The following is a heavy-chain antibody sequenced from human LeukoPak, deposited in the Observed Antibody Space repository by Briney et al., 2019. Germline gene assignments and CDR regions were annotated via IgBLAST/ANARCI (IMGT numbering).Heavy chain of an antibody. Sequence: GASVKVSCTASGYSFSDFYIHWLRQAPGQGLDWLGGFDPEDGETIYAQKFQGRVTMTEDTSTDTAYMELSSLRSEDTAVYYCATASSSWYESLFYWGQGTLVTVSS. D-gene: IGHD6-13*01. V-gene: IGHV1-24*01. J-gene: IGHJ4*02. CDR2: FDPEDGET. CDR1: GYSFSDFY. CDR3: ATASSSWYESLFY.